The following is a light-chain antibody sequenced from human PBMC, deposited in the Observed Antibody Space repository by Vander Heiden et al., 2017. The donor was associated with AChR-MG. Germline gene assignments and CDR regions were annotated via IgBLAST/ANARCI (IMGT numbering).Light chain of an antibody. Sequence: SYELTQPPSVSVSPGPTASITCSGHMLGTNFVHWYQQKPGQSPVLVIDEDRTRPSGIPERFSGSNSGNAAILTISETQAVDEADYYCQTWDNTIVVFGGGTKLTVL. CDR3: QTWDNTIVV. V-gene: IGLV3-1*01. CDR2: EDR. J-gene: IGLJ2*01. CDR1: MLGTNF.